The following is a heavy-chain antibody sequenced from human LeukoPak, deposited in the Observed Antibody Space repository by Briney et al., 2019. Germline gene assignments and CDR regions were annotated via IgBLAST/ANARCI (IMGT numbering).Heavy chain of an antibody. J-gene: IGHJ6*03. D-gene: IGHD1-7*01. CDR1: GYTFTGYY. CDR2: INPNSGGT. V-gene: IGHV1-2*02. CDR3: ARDPILELRFVDYYMDV. Sequence: ASVKVSCKASGYTFTGYYMHWVRQAPGQGLEWMGWINPNSGGTNYAQKFQGRVTMTRDTSISTAYMELSRLRSDDTAVYYCARDPILELRFVDYYMDVWGKGTTVTVSS.